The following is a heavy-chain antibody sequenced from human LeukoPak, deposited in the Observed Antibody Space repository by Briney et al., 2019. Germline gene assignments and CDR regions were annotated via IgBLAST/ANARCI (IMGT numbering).Heavy chain of an antibody. CDR3: VRITGDDYFDN. V-gene: IGHV4-59*01. D-gene: IGHD1-1*01. J-gene: IGHJ4*02. Sequence: PSETLSLACTVSGGSISSYYWSWIRQPPGKGLEWIGYIHYSGNTNYNPSLKSRVTISLDTSTNQFSLNLRSVTAADTAVFYCVRITGDDYFDNWGQGTLVTVSS. CDR1: GGSISSYY. CDR2: IHYSGNT.